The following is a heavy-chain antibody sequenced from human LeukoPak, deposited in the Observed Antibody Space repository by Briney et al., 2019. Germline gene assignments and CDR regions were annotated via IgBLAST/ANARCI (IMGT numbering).Heavy chain of an antibody. D-gene: IGHD1-26*01. J-gene: IGHJ4*02. V-gene: IGHV3-23*01. CDR2: ISDSGGRT. CDR1: GITLSNYG. Sequence: GGSLRLSCAVSGITLSNYGMSWVRQAPGKGLEWVAGISDSGGRTNYADSVKGRFTISRDNPKNTLYLQMNSLRAEDTAVYYCARHVLSILGATIFDYWGQGTLVTVSS. CDR3: ARHVLSILGATIFDY.